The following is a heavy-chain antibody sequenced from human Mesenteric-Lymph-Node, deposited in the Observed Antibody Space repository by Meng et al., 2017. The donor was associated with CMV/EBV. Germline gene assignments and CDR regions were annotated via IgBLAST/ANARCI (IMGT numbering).Heavy chain of an antibody. D-gene: IGHD4-23*01. CDR1: GFTFSSYG. CDR3: VKGWQQLGDS. Sequence: GESLKISCAASGFTFSSYGMHWVRQAPGKGLEWVSVIYSGGSSTYYVDSVKGRFTISRDNSNKTLHLQMNSLRADDTAVYYCVKGWQQLGDSWGQGTLVTVSS. V-gene: IGHV3-NL1*01. CDR2: IYSGGSST. J-gene: IGHJ4*02.